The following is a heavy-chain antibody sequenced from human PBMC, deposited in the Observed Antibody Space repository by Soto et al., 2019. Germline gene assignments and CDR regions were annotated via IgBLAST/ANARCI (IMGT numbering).Heavy chain of an antibody. J-gene: IGHJ6*02. V-gene: IGHV1-3*01. CDR3: ARETSVLRYFDWLPRSLYGMDV. CDR1: GYTFTSYA. D-gene: IGHD3-9*01. Sequence: ASVKVSCKASGYTFTSYAMHWVRQAPGQRLEWMGWINAGNGNTKYSQKFQGRVTITRDTSASTAYMELSSLRSEDTAVYYCARETSVLRYFDWLPRSLYGMDVWGQGTTVTVSS. CDR2: INAGNGNT.